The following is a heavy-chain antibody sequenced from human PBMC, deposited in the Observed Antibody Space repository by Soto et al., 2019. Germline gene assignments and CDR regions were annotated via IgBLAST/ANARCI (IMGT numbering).Heavy chain of an antibody. CDR3: TRRGSSGTPVDY. V-gene: IGHV4-38-2*01. D-gene: IGHD1-26*01. CDR1: DYSISSGYY. CDR2: IYHSGST. J-gene: IGHJ4*02. Sequence: SETLSLTCGVSDYSISSGYYWGWIRQPPGKGLEWIGNIYHSGSTHYNPALKSRVTISVDTSKNQFSLKLKSVTAAGTAVYYCTRRGSSGTPVDYWGQGTLVTVSS.